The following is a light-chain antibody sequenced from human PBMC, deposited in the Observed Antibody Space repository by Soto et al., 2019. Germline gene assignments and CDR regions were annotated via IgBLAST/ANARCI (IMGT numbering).Light chain of an antibody. Sequence: QSALTQPASVSGSPGQSITISCTGTSSDIGGYDYVSWYQQRPGKAPKLMVYEVRYRPSGVSNRFSGSKSGNTASLTISGLQAEDEAVYYCCSYTRTSNHYFFGSGTKVTVL. CDR1: SSDIGGYDY. V-gene: IGLV2-14*01. J-gene: IGLJ1*01. CDR2: EVR. CDR3: CSYTRTSNHYF.